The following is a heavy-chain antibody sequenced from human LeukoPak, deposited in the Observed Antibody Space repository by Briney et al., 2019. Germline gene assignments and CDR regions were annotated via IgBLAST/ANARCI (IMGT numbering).Heavy chain of an antibody. V-gene: IGHV3-23*01. CDR2: ISGSGGST. CDR1: GFTFSNYA. J-gene: IGHJ4*02. Sequence: PGGSLRLSCAGSGFTFSNYAMSWVRQAPGKGLEWVSGISGSGGSTYYADSVKGRFTISRDNSKNTLNLQMNSLRAEDTAVYYCTGGWLAYWGQGALVTVSS. D-gene: IGHD5-24*01. CDR3: TGGWLAY.